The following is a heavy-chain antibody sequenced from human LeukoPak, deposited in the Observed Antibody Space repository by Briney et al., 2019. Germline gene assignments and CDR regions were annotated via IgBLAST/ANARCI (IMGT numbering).Heavy chain of an antibody. Sequence: GGSLRLSCAASGFTLSSFAMKWVRRPPGKGLEWVSGFGGSGIIHYADYVKGRFTLSRDNSKNTLYLQMNSLRPEDTAVYYCARDNSRCGGDCPGYFDSWGQGTLVSVSS. D-gene: IGHD2-21*02. V-gene: IGHV3-23*01. CDR3: ARDNSRCGGDCPGYFDS. J-gene: IGHJ4*02. CDR1: GFTLSSFA. CDR2: FGGSGII.